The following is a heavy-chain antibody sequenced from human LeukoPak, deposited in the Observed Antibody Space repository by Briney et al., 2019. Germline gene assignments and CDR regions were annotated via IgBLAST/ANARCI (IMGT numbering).Heavy chain of an antibody. D-gene: IGHD1-26*01. CDR1: GGSISSSSYY. V-gene: IGHV4-39*01. Sequence: PSETLSLTCTVSGGSISSSSYYWGWIRQPPGKGLEWIGSIYYSGSTYYNPSLKSRVTISVDTSKNQFSLKLSSVTAADTAVYYCAGEGSGSSDWGQGTLVTVSS. CDR2: IYYSGST. CDR3: AGEGSGSSD. J-gene: IGHJ4*02.